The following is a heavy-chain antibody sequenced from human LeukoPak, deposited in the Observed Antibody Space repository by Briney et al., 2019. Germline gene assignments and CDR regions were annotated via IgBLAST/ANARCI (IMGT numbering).Heavy chain of an antibody. V-gene: IGHV3-23*01. CDR2: ISPSGDAT. J-gene: IGHJ4*02. CDR1: GFIFSSHG. CDR3: AKVRWDNSGWYYLDS. Sequence: GGSLRLSCAASGFIFSSHGMNWVRQAPGKGLEWVSGISPSGDATFYADSVKGRFTISRDNSKSTLLLQMNSLRAEDTAVYYCAKVRWDNSGWYYLDSWGQGTLVTVSS. D-gene: IGHD6-19*01.